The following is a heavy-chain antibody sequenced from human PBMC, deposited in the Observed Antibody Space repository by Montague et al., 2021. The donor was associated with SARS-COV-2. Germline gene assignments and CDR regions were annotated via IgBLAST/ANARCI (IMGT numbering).Heavy chain of an antibody. D-gene: IGHD3-22*01. CDR1: GFTFGDYA. CDR3: AKDLSMGGYYFGY. Sequence: SLRLSCAASGFTFGDYAMHWVRQAPGKGLEWVSGISWIGGSIGYADSVKGRFTISRDNAKSSLYLQMNSLRAEDTALYYCAKDLSMGGYYFGYWGQGTLVTVSS. J-gene: IGHJ4*02. CDR2: ISWIGGSI. V-gene: IGHV3-9*01.